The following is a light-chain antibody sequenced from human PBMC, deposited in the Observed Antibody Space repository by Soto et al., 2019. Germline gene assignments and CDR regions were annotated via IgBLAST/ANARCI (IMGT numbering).Light chain of an antibody. CDR2: LDSDGSH. CDR1: SGHSSYA. CDR3: QTWGTGIHVV. V-gene: IGLV4-69*01. Sequence: QSVLTQSPSASASLGASVKLTCTLSSGHSSYAIAWHQQQPEKGPRYLMKLDSDGSHTKGDAIPDRFSGSSSGAERYLTISSLQSEDEADYYCQTWGTGIHVVFGGGTKLAAL. J-gene: IGLJ2*01.